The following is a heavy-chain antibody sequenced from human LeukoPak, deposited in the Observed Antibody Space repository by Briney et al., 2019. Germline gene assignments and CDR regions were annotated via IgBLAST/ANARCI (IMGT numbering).Heavy chain of an antibody. CDR1: GYTFTGCY. CDR3: ARGWARYYYDSSGYYYHPDFDY. J-gene: IGHJ4*02. CDR2: INPNSGGT. V-gene: IGHV1-2*02. D-gene: IGHD3-22*01. Sequence: ASVKVSCKASGYTFTGCYMHWVRQAPGQGLEWMGWINPNSGGTNYAQKFQGRVTMTRDTSISTAYMGLSRLRSDDTAVYYCARGWARYYYDSSGYYYHPDFDYWGQGTLVTVSS.